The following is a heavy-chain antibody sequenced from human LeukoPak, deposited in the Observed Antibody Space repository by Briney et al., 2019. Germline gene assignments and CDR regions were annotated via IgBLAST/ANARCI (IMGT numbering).Heavy chain of an antibody. J-gene: IGHJ4*02. CDR3: ARSRIVGTTLDYFDY. V-gene: IGHV1-18*01. CDR2: ISAYNGNT. D-gene: IGHD1-26*01. CDR1: GYTFTSYG. Sequence: ASVTVSCKASGYTFTSYGISWMRQAPGQGLEWMGWISAYNGNTNFAQKLQGRVTMTTDTATRTVYMELRSLRSDDTAVYYCARSRIVGTTLDYFDYWGQGTLVTVSS.